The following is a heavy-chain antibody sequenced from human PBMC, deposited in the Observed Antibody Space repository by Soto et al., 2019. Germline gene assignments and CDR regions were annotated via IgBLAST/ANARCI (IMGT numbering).Heavy chain of an antibody. CDR2: ISGSGGAT. V-gene: IGHV3-23*01. CDR1: GVTFSNYG. CDR3: AKVTPYYYDSSGYHDFDY. D-gene: IGHD3-22*01. Sequence: PGGSLRLSCAASGVTFSNYGMIWVRQAPGKGLEWVSAISGSGGATYYADSVKGRFTISRDNSKNTLYLQMNSLRAEDTAVYYCAKVTPYYYDSSGYHDFDYWGQGTLVTVSS. J-gene: IGHJ4*02.